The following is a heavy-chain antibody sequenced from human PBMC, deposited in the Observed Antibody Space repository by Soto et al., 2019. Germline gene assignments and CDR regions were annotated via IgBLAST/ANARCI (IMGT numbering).Heavy chain of an antibody. Sequence: GGSLRLSCAASGFTFRTYDMTWVRQSPGQGLEWVSSISGGGTTTYYADSVKGRFTISRDNSNSTLYLQMNSLRAEDTAVYYCAKSCQGYGNYDFDYWGQGALVTVSS. J-gene: IGHJ4*02. CDR1: GFTFRTYD. V-gene: IGHV3-23*01. CDR2: ISGGGTTT. CDR3: AKSCQGYGNYDFDY. D-gene: IGHD1-7*01.